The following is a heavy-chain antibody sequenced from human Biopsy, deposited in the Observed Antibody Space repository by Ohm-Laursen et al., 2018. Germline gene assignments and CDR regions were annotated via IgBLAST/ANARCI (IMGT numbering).Heavy chain of an antibody. CDR1: GGSISNNNYY. Sequence: TLSLTCTVSGGSISNNNYYWGWIRQPLGKGLEWIGYVSYSGNTKYSPSLKSRVIISADTSKNQFSLKLSSVTAADTAMYYCAAYYYDSSGYFYAFHYWGQGTLVTVSS. J-gene: IGHJ4*02. D-gene: IGHD3-22*01. V-gene: IGHV4-61*05. CDR2: VSYSGNT. CDR3: AAYYYDSSGYFYAFHY.